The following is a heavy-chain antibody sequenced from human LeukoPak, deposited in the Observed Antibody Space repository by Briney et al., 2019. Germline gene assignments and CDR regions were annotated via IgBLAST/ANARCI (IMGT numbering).Heavy chain of an antibody. CDR3: ARDSLLWPAGRVDP. J-gene: IGHJ5*02. V-gene: IGHV1-18*01. D-gene: IGHD3-10*01. Sequence: GASVKVSCKASGYTSTSYGISWVRQAPGQGLEWMGWISAYNGNTNYAQKLQGRVTMTTDTSTSTAYMELRSLRSDDTAVYYCARDSLLWPAGRVDPWGQGTLVTVSS. CDR2: ISAYNGNT. CDR1: GYTSTSYG.